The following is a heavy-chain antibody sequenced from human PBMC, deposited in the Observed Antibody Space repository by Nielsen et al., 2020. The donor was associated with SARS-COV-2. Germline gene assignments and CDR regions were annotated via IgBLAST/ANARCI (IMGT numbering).Heavy chain of an antibody. D-gene: IGHD6-13*01. J-gene: IGHJ4*02. Sequence: SETLSLTCAISGDSVSSNSAAWNWIRQSPSRGLEWLGRTYYRSKWFNDYAVSVKSRIVINPDTSNNQFSLLLNSVTPEDTAMYYCARGTYSSTWYETGRRYYFDYWGQGTLVTVSS. CDR3: ARGTYSSTWYETGRRYYFDY. CDR1: GDSVSSNSAA. V-gene: IGHV6-1*01. CDR2: TYYRSKWFN.